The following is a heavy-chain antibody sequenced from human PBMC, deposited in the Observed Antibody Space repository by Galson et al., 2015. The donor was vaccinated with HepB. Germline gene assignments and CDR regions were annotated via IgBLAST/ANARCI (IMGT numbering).Heavy chain of an antibody. D-gene: IGHD4-17*01. J-gene: IGHJ5*02. CDR1: GYTLTELS. V-gene: IGHV1-24*01. Sequence: SVKVSCKVSGYTLTELSMHWVRQAPGKGLEWMGGFDPEDGETIYAQKFQGRVTMTEDTSTDTAYMELSSLRSEDTAVYYCATSLGHTVTTRGNWFDPWGQGTLVTVSS. CDR3: ATSLGHTVTTRGNWFDP. CDR2: FDPEDGET.